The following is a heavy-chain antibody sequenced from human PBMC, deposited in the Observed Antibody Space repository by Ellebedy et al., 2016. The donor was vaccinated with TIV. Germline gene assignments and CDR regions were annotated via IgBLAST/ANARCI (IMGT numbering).Heavy chain of an antibody. CDR1: GFIVSSNH. Sequence: GESLKISCAASGFIVSSNHMSWVRQAPEKGLEWVSAIYSGGNTYYADSVKGRFTISRDISKNTVYLQMNSLRAEDTAVYYCARDQGWAVAGTTRFDYWGQGTLVTVSS. CDR3: ARDQGWAVAGTTRFDY. D-gene: IGHD6-19*01. CDR2: IYSGGNT. J-gene: IGHJ4*02. V-gene: IGHV3-66*01.